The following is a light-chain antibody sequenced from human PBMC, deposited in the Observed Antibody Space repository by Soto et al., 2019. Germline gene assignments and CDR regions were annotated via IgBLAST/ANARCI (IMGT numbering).Light chain of an antibody. CDR2: KAS. CDR3: QQYNSLSGT. J-gene: IGKJ1*01. Sequence: DIQMTQSPSTLSASIGDRVTITCRTSQDISSWLAWYQQKPGKAPKPLIYKASTLESGVPSRFNGSGSGTEFSITISSLQPDDFATYYCQQYNSLSGTFGQGTKVEIK. CDR1: QDISSW. V-gene: IGKV1-5*03.